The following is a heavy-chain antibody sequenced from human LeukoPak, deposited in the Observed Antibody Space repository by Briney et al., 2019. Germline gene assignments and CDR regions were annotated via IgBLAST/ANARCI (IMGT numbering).Heavy chain of an antibody. CDR1: GFTFSDYY. CDR2: ISSSGSTI. Sequence: GGSLRLSCAASGFTFSDYYMSWIRQAPGKGLEWVSYISSSGSTIYYADSAKGRFTISRDNAKNSLYLQMNSLRAEDTAVYYCARPPALRYFDWDAFDIWGQGTMVTVSS. D-gene: IGHD3-9*01. CDR3: ARPPALRYFDWDAFDI. V-gene: IGHV3-11*01. J-gene: IGHJ3*02.